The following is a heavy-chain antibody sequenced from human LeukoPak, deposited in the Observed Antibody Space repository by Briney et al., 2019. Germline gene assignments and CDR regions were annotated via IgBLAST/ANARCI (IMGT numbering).Heavy chain of an antibody. V-gene: IGHV3-23*01. Sequence: PGASLRLSCAASGFTFSSYAMSWVRQAPGGGLEWVSSISDSGGTTFYADSVKGRFTISRDNSKNTLYLQMNSLRAEETAVYYCAKGGGQTFDYWGQGTLVTVSS. CDR3: AKGGGQTFDY. CDR2: ISDSGGTT. CDR1: GFTFSSYA. D-gene: IGHD3-16*01. J-gene: IGHJ4*02.